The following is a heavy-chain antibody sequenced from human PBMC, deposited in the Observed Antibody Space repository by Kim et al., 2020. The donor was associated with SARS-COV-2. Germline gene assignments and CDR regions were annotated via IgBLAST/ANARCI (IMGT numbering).Heavy chain of an antibody. Sequence: ASVKVSCKASGYTFTGYYMHWVRQAPGQGLEWMGWINPNSGGTNYAQKFQGRVTMTRDTSISTAYMELSRLRSDDTAVYYCARDPGGLLWFGEFSNWGQGTLVTVSS. CDR3: ARDPGGLLWFGEFSN. D-gene: IGHD3-10*01. J-gene: IGHJ4*02. CDR2: INPNSGGT. V-gene: IGHV1-2*02. CDR1: GYTFTGYY.